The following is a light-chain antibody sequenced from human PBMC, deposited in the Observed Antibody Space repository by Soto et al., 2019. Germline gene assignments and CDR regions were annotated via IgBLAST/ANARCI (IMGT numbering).Light chain of an antibody. Sequence: DIQMTQSPSTLSASVGDRVTITCRASQSISSWLAWYQQKPGKAPKLLIYDASSLESGVPSRFSGSGSGTGFTLTISSLQPDDFATYYCQQYSSYSWTFGQGTKVDIK. CDR1: QSISSW. CDR3: QQYSSYSWT. J-gene: IGKJ1*01. CDR2: DAS. V-gene: IGKV1-5*01.